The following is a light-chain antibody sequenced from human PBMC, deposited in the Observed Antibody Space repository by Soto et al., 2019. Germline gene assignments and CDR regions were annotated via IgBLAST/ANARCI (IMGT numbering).Light chain of an antibody. V-gene: IGKV1-5*01. CDR2: GAS. CDR3: LQYNSNSRT. Sequence: DIQMTQSPSTLSASVGDRGTITCRASQSISTWLAWYQQKPGKAPKLLIYGASSLESGVPSRFSGSGSGTEFTLTINSLQPGDFATYYCLQYNSNSRTFGQGTKVDIK. J-gene: IGKJ1*01. CDR1: QSISTW.